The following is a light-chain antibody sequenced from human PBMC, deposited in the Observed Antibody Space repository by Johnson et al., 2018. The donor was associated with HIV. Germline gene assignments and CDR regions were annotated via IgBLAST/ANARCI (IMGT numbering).Light chain of an antibody. Sequence: QSVLTQPPSVSAAPGQKVTISCSGSSSTIGNNFVSWYQVLPGTAPKLLIYKDNERPSGIPDRFSGSKSGPLATLDITGLQTGDEADYYCGTWDTSLSAHYVFGSGTKVIVL. CDR3: GTWDTSLSAHYV. CDR1: SSTIGNNF. V-gene: IGLV1-51*02. J-gene: IGLJ1*01. CDR2: KDN.